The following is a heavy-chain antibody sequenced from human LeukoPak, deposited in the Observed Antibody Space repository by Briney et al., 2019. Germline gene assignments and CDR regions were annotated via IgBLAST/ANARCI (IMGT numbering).Heavy chain of an antibody. CDR2: IYESGRT. CDR3: ARCWGSGIYLFDAFDI. J-gene: IGHJ3*02. D-gene: IGHD1-26*01. Sequence: SETLSLTCTVSGGSISSYYWSWLRQPPGKGLEWLGSIYESGRTYYNPSLKSRVTISVDTSKNQFSLKLSSVTAADTAVYYCARCWGSGIYLFDAFDIWGQGTMVTVSS. V-gene: IGHV4-59*04. CDR1: GGSISSYY.